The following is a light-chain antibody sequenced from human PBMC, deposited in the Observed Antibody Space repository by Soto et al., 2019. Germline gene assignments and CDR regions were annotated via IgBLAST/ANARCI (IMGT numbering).Light chain of an antibody. Sequence: QSALTQPPSASGSPGQSVTISCTGTSSDVGGYNYVSWYQQHPGKAPKLMIYEVNKRPSGVPDRFSGSKSGNTVSLTVSGLQAEDEADYYCSSYAGSSNVFGTGTKGTVL. J-gene: IGLJ1*01. CDR2: EVN. CDR3: SSYAGSSNV. V-gene: IGLV2-8*01. CDR1: SSDVGGYNY.